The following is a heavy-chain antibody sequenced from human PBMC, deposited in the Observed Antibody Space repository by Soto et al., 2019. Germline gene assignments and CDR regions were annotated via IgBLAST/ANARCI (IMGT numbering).Heavy chain of an antibody. CDR1: GFTVSIYA. CDR3: ARDSSVVNYWNYLAY. D-gene: IGHD3-22*01. J-gene: IGHJ4*02. Sequence: GGSLRLSCASCGFTVSIYAMHWVRQAPGKELEWVAVISYDGSNIYYAESVKGRFTISRDNAKSTLSLQMNSLRAEDTAVYYCARDSSVVNYWNYLAYWGQGTLVPVSS. CDR2: ISYDGSNI. V-gene: IGHV3-30*11.